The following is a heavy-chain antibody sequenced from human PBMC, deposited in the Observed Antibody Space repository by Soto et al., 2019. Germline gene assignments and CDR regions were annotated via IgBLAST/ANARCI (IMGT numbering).Heavy chain of an antibody. CDR3: ARDRDSGSYAGAFDI. V-gene: IGHV4-59*01. Sequence: PSETLSLTCTVSGGSISSYYWSWIRQPPGKGLEWIGYIYYSGSTNYNPSLKSRVTISVDTSKNQLSLKLSSVTAADTAVYYCARDRDSGSYAGAFDIWGQGTMVTVSS. CDR1: GGSISSYY. J-gene: IGHJ3*02. D-gene: IGHD1-26*01. CDR2: IYYSGST.